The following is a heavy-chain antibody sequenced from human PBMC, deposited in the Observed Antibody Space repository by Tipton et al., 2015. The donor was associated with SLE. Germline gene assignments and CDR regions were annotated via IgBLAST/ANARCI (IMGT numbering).Heavy chain of an antibody. D-gene: IGHD3-22*01. Sequence: TLSLTCSVSGGSISNYYWSWIRQPAGKGLEWIGRIYRSGSTDYNPSLKSRVTISLDTSKNQLSLRLSSVTAADTAAYYCAREFDYYDSSYSRGAIDIWGQGTLVTVSS. CDR1: GGSISNYY. V-gene: IGHV4-4*07. CDR2: IYRSGST. CDR3: AREFDYYDSSYSRGAIDI. J-gene: IGHJ3*02.